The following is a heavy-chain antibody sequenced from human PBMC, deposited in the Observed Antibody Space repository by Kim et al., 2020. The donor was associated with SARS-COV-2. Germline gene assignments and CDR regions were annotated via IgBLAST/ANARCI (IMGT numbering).Heavy chain of an antibody. J-gene: IGHJ2*01. CDR2: YSGST. CDR3: ARGMGDL. V-gene: IGHV4-59*09. Sequence: YSGSTNSNPALKRRGTRAVETSKNQFSLKLSSVTAADTAVYYCARGMGDLWGRGTLVTVSS.